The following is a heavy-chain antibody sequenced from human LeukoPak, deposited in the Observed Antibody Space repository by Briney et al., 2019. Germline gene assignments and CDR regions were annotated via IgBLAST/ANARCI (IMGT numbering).Heavy chain of an antibody. CDR1: GGSISSSSYY. CDR3: ARLIDDDYDILTGRNWFDP. Sequence: SETLSLTCTVSGGSISSSSYYWGWIRQPPGKGLEWTGSIYYSGSTYYNPSLKSRVTISVDTSKNQFSLKLSSVTAADTAVYYCARLIDDDYDILTGRNWFDPWGQGTLVTVSS. CDR2: IYYSGST. D-gene: IGHD3-9*01. J-gene: IGHJ5*02. V-gene: IGHV4-39*01.